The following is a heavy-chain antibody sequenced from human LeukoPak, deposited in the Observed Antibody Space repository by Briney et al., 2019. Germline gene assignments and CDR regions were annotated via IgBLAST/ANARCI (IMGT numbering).Heavy chain of an antibody. Sequence: VASVKVSCKASGYTFTGYYMHWVRQAPGQGLEWMGRINPNSGGTNYAQKFQGRVTMTRDTSISTAYMEPSRLRSDDTAVYYCARDVVVVAATLPDYYYYGMDVWGQGTTVTVSS. CDR2: INPNSGGT. V-gene: IGHV1-2*06. CDR1: GYTFTGYY. CDR3: ARDVVVVAATLPDYYYYGMDV. D-gene: IGHD2-15*01. J-gene: IGHJ6*02.